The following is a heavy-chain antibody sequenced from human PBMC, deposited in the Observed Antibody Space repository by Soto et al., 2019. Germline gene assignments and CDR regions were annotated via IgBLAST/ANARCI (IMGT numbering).Heavy chain of an antibody. CDR2: INPNSGGT. CDR3: ARIPNPYNWNDFDY. J-gene: IGHJ4*02. Sequence: ASVKVSYKASGYTFTGYYMHWVRQAPGQGLEWMGWINPNSGGTNYAQKFQGRVTMTRDTSISTAYMELSRLRSDDTAVYYCARIPNPYNWNDFDYWGQGTLVTVSS. V-gene: IGHV1-2*02. D-gene: IGHD1-20*01. CDR1: GYTFTGYY.